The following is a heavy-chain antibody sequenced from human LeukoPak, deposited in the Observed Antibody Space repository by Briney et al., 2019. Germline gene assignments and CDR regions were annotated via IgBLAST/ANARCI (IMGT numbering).Heavy chain of an antibody. D-gene: IGHD6-13*01. J-gene: IGHJ6*02. CDR2: MNPNSGNT. CDR1: GYTFTSYD. V-gene: IGHV1-8*01. CDR3: ARGSSSSWYRHYYYGMDV. Sequence: ASVKVSCKASGYTFTSYDINWVRKATGQGLEWMGWMNPNSGNTGYAQKFQGRVTMTRNTSISTAYMELSSLRSEDTAVYYCARGSSSSWYRHYYYGMDVWGQGTTVTVSS.